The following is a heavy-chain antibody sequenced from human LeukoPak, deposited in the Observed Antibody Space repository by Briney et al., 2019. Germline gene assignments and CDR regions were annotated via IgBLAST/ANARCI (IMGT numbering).Heavy chain of an antibody. CDR1: GFTFDFYA. D-gene: IGHD1-26*01. CDR3: ARKIGSSGAFDI. Sequence: GGSLRLSCAASGFTFDFYAMHWVRQAPGKGLEWVSLISGDGGSTYYTDSVKGRFTISRDISKNTLYLQMNTLRAEDTAVYYCARKIGSSGAFDIWGQGTTVTVSS. J-gene: IGHJ3*02. CDR2: ISGDGGST. V-gene: IGHV3-43*02.